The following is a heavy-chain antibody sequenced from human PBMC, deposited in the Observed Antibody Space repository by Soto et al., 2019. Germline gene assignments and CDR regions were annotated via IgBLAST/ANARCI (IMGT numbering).Heavy chain of an antibody. CDR1: GYTFTSYG. Sequence: ASVKVSFKASGYTFTSYGISWLRQAPGQGLEWMGWISAYNGNTNYAQKLQGRVTMTTDTSTSTAYMELRSLRSDDTAVYYCARGITGTTFGLYYYGMDVWGQGTTVTVSS. CDR3: ARGITGTTFGLYYYGMDV. J-gene: IGHJ6*02. V-gene: IGHV1-18*04. D-gene: IGHD1-7*01. CDR2: ISAYNGNT.